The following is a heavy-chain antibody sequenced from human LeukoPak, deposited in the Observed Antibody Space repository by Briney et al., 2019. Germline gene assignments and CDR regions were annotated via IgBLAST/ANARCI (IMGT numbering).Heavy chain of an antibody. D-gene: IGHD6-19*01. CDR3: ARGIAVTATRPSSIDY. CDR1: GFTFSSYG. V-gene: IGHV3-33*01. Sequence: GGSLRLSCTTSGFTFSSYGMHWVRQAPGKGLEWVAVIYYDGGDKYYADSVKGRFTISRDNSKNTLYLQMNSLRAEDTAVYYCARGIAVTATRPSSIDYWGQGTLVTVSS. J-gene: IGHJ4*02. CDR2: IYYDGGDK.